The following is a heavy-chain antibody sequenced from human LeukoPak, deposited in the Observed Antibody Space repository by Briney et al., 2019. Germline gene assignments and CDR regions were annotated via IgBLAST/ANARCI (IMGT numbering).Heavy chain of an antibody. D-gene: IGHD1-1*01. J-gene: IGHJ4*02. Sequence: GGSLRLSCVASGFTFSSYGMHWVRQAPGKGPEWVAVISYDGSDRYYANFVKGRFTISRDNSKNTLFLQTNSMRPEDTAVYYCAKGVSRGVDPTGLEYWGQGTLVTVSS. CDR1: GFTFSSYG. CDR3: AKGVSRGVDPTGLEY. V-gene: IGHV3-30*18. CDR2: ISYDGSDR.